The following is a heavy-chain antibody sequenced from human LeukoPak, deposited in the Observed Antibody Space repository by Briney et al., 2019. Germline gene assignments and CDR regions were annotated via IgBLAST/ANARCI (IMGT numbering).Heavy chain of an antibody. J-gene: IGHJ4*02. V-gene: IGHV3-30*02. CDR3: ARGASGPFEY. Sequence: GESLRLSCAASGFTLSNYGMHWVRQAPGKGLEWVALIRYDGTNKNYAASVKGRFTISRDNSKNTLYLQMNSLRAEDTAVYYCARGASGPFEYWGQGSLVTVSS. CDR1: GFTLSNYG. CDR2: IRYDGTNK.